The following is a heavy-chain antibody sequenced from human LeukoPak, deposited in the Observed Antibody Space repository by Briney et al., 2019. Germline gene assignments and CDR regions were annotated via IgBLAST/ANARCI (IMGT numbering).Heavy chain of an antibody. J-gene: IGHJ3*02. CDR2: ISSSSSTI. V-gene: IGHV3-48*04. CDR3: AKSQYYYDSSAAAGAFDI. D-gene: IGHD3-22*01. Sequence: GGSLRLSCAASGFTFSSYSMNWVRQAPGKGLEWVSYISSSSSTIYYADSVKGRFTISRGNAKNSLYLQMNSLRAEDTAVYYCAKSQYYYDSSAAAGAFDIWGQGTMVTVSS. CDR1: GFTFSSYS.